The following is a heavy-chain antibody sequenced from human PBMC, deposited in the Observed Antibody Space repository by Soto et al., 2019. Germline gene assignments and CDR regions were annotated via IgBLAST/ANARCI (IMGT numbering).Heavy chain of an antibody. J-gene: IGHJ6*02. V-gene: IGHV2-5*02. CDR2: MYWDGGE. CDR1: GFSLTTNGVG. Sequence: QITLKESGPTLVNPTQTLTLTCIFSGFSLTTNGVGVAWIRQPPGKALEWLALMYWDGGERSSPFLKSRLTITKGTSENQVVLTLTNMDPVDTGTYYCAHKGGRGAGMDVWGQGTTVTVSS. D-gene: IGHD2-15*01. CDR3: AHKGGRGAGMDV.